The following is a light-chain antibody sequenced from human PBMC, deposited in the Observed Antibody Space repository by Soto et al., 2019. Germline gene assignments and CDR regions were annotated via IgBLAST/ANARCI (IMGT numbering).Light chain of an antibody. J-gene: IGKJ5*01. CDR1: PSVTNY. V-gene: IGKV3-15*01. CDR2: RAS. Sequence: EIVLTQSPATLSLSPGERATLSCRASPSVTNYLAWYQQKPGQGPRLLVYRASTRTLGIPARFSGSESGTEFTLTISSLQSEDFAIYYCQQYNTWPITFGQGTRLEIK. CDR3: QQYNTWPIT.